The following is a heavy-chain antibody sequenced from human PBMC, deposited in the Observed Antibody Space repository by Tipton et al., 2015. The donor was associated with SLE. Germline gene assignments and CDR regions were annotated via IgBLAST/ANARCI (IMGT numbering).Heavy chain of an antibody. CDR3: ARSIVATTDFDF. J-gene: IGHJ4*02. CDR1: GYTFTSSG. CDR2: VSAYTGVT. D-gene: IGHD5-12*01. Sequence: QSGAEVKKPGASVKVSCKASGYTFTSSGISWVRQAPGQGLEWMGWVSAYTGVTNYAQNLQGRVTMTTDTSTSTAYMELSSLRYDDTAVYYCARSIVATTDFDFWGQGTLVTVSS. V-gene: IGHV1-18*01.